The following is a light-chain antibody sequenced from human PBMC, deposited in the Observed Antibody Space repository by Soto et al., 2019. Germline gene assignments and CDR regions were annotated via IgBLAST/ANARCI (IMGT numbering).Light chain of an antibody. J-gene: IGKJ1*01. CDR3: QHYGPTPPT. CDR2: GAS. Sequence: EIVLTQSPGTLSLSPGERATLACRASQSVSYTSVAWYQQRPGPAPRLLIYGASYSAPGTPERMSGSGAGTDFTLTISRLGDEEFGVCFCQHYGPTPPTVGQGTKVEFK. V-gene: IGKV3-20*01. CDR1: QSVSYTS.